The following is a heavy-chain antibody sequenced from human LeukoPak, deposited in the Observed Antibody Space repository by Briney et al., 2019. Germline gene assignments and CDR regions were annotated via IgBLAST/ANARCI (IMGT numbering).Heavy chain of an antibody. D-gene: IGHD3-16*01. Sequence: ASVKVSCKASGCTFTGYYMHWVRQAPGQGLEWMGWINPNSGDTKYAQNFQGRVTMTRDTSISTAYMELSRLRSDDTAVYYCATQRGSYLWGTDFDYWGQGTLVTVSS. J-gene: IGHJ4*02. CDR3: ATQRGSYLWGTDFDY. CDR1: GCTFTGYY. CDR2: INPNSGDT. V-gene: IGHV1-2*02.